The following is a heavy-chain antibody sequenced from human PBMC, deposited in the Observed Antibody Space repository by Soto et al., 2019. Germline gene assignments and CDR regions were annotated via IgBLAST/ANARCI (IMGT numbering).Heavy chain of an antibody. D-gene: IGHD6-13*01. V-gene: IGHV4-59*01. J-gene: IGHJ4*02. CDR2: IYYSGST. CDR1: GGSINNYY. CDR3: ARAGTSSWYGYFDY. Sequence: PSETLSLTCTVSGGSINNYYWSWIRQPPGRGLEWIGYIYYSGSTNYNPSLKRRLALSVHTSKNQFSLNLSSVTTAATAVYYRARAGTSSWYGYFDYWGQGAQVTVSS.